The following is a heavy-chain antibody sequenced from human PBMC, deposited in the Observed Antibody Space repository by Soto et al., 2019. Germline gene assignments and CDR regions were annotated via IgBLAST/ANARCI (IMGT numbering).Heavy chain of an antibody. V-gene: IGHV4-31*03. J-gene: IGHJ4*02. Sequence: QVQLQESGPGLVKPSQTLSLTCTVSGGSISSGGYYWSWIRKHPGKGLEWIGYIYYSGSTYYKPSLKGRINITVDTAKDPFSLKLSSVTAADTAVYYCARSSTSANYFDYWGQGTLVTVSS. CDR1: GGSISSGGYY. D-gene: IGHD2-2*01. CDR3: ARSSTSANYFDY. CDR2: IYYSGST.